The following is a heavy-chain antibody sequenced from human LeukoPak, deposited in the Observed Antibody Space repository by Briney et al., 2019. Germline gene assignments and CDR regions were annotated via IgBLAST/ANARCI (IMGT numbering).Heavy chain of an antibody. CDR1: GFTFSSYE. CDR2: ISSSGSTI. CDR3: AGSSYDFDY. J-gene: IGHJ4*02. D-gene: IGHD3-3*01. V-gene: IGHV3-48*03. Sequence: GGSLRLSCAASGFTFSSYEMNWVRQAPGKGLEWVSYISSSGSTIYYADSVKGRFTISRDNAKNSLYLQMNSLRAEDTAVYYCAGSSYDFDYWGQGTLITVSS.